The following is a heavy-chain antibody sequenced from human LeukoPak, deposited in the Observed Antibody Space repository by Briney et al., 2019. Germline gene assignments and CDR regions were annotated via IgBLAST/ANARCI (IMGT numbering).Heavy chain of an antibody. CDR1: GFTFSSYW. D-gene: IGHD5-24*01. CDR2: IHSDGSRA. J-gene: IGHJ4*02. Sequence: GGSLRLSCAASGFTFSSYWMLWVRQAPGKGLVWVSRIHSDGSRATYADPVKGRFTTSRDNAKNSLYLQMNSLRAEDTAVYYCARDSEMAEPYFDYWGQGTLVTVSS. V-gene: IGHV3-74*01. CDR3: ARDSEMAEPYFDY.